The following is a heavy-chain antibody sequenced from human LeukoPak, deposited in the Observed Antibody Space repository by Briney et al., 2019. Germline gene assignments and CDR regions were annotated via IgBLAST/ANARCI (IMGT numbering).Heavy chain of an antibody. Sequence: GGSLRLSCAASDFSFSNYAMSWVRQAPGKGLEWVANIKQDGSEKYYVDSVKGRFTISRDNAKNSLYLQMNSLRAEDTAVYYCARATVGNYWGQGTLVTVSS. CDR3: ARATVGNY. V-gene: IGHV3-7*01. J-gene: IGHJ4*02. CDR2: IKQDGSEK. CDR1: DFSFSNYA. D-gene: IGHD4-23*01.